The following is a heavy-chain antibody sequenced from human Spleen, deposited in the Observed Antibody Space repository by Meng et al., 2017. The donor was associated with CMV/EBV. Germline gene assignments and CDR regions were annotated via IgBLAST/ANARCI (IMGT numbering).Heavy chain of an antibody. CDR3: ARGLSSEPAAIMGYYYYYGMDV. V-gene: IGHV1-2*02. CDR1: GYTFTGYY. CDR2: INPNTNVT. J-gene: IGHJ6*02. Sequence: ASVKVSCKASGYTFTGYYMHWVRQAPGQGLEWMGWINPNTNVTNYARKFQGRVTMTRNTSISTAYMELSSLRSEDTAVYYCARGLSSEPAAIMGYYYYYGMDVWGQGTTVTVSS. D-gene: IGHD2-2*02.